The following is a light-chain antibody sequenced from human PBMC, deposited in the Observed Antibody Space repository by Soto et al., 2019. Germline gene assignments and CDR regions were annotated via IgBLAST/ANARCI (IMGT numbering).Light chain of an antibody. CDR1: QSVTSN. CDR3: HQHGGSPET. J-gene: IGKJ1*01. Sequence: EIVMTQSPATLSVSPGDSATLSCRASQSVTSNLAWYQHKPGQAPRLLIYSSSTRAAGIPARFGGSGSGTEFILTISGLEPEDSGIYHCHQHGGSPETFGQGTKVDIK. CDR2: SSS. V-gene: IGKV3-15*01.